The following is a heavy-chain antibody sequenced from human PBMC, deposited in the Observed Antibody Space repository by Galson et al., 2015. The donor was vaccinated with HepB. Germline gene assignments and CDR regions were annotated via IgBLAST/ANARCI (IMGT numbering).Heavy chain of an antibody. CDR3: ARDGRLDYGDPLDY. V-gene: IGHV1-2*02. Sequence: SVKVSCKASGYTFTGYYMHWVRQAPGQGLEWMGWVNPDSGGTNYAQKFQGRVTMTRDTSISTAYMELSRLRSDDTAVYYCARDGRLDYGDPLDYWGQGTLVTVSS. D-gene: IGHD4-17*01. CDR1: GYTFTGYY. J-gene: IGHJ4*02. CDR2: VNPDSGGT.